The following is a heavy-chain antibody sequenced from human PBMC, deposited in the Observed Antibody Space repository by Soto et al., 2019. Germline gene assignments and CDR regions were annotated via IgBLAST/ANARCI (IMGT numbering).Heavy chain of an antibody. CDR3: ARHGAYTFSENFDF. V-gene: IGHV5-10-1*01. J-gene: IGHJ4*02. CDR2: IDPTDSSS. CDR1: GYNFGGYW. D-gene: IGHD3-10*01. Sequence: GESLKISCKGSGYNFGGYWISWVRQTPGKGLEWMGRIDPTDSSSNYNPSFEGHVTVSAEKSISTAYLEWSSLKTSDTAIYYCARHGAYTFSENFDFWGQGTLVTVSS.